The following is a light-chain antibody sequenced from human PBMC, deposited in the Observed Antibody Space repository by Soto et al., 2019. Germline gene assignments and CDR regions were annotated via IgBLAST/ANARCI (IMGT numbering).Light chain of an antibody. CDR3: QQYGSSPK. J-gene: IGKJ1*01. V-gene: IGKV3-20*01. CDR1: QSVSSSY. CDR2: GAS. Sequence: ENVLTQSPGTLSLSPGERATLSCRASQSVSSSYLAWYQQKPGQAPRLLIYGASSRATGIPDRFSGSGSGTDFTLTISRLEPEDFAVYYCQQYGSSPKFGQRTKVDIK.